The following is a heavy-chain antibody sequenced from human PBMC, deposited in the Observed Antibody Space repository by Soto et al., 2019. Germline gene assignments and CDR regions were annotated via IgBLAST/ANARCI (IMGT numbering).Heavy chain of an antibody. CDR3: AKDLPGELLPNCFDP. CDR1: GLTLSSYA. CDR2: IGGRGSST. Sequence: GGSLRLSCAASGLTLSSYAMAWVRQAPGKGLEWVSVIGGRGSSTYYADSVKGRFTISRDNSKNMLYLQMNSLTAEDTAVYYCAKDLPGELLPNCFDPWGQGTLVTVSS. J-gene: IGHJ5*02. D-gene: IGHD1-26*01. V-gene: IGHV3-23*01.